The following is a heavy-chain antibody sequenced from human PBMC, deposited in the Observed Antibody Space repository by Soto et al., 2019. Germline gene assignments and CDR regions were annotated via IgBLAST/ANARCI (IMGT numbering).Heavy chain of an antibody. D-gene: IGHD3-3*01. V-gene: IGHV4-38-2*02. CDR1: GYSISSGYY. Sequence: PLETLSLTCAVSGYSISSGYYWGWIRQPPGKGLEWIGSIYHSGSTYYNPSLKSRVTISVDTSKNQFSLKLSSVTAADTAVYYCARDCSRTIFGVVIITGDAFDIWGQGTMVTVSS. CDR3: ARDCSRTIFGVVIITGDAFDI. CDR2: IYHSGST. J-gene: IGHJ3*02.